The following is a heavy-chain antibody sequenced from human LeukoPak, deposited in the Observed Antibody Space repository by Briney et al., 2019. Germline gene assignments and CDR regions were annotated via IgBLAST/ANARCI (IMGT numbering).Heavy chain of an antibody. CDR3: ARLRVDYYDSSGYYYESSLDY. D-gene: IGHD3-22*01. Sequence: PSETLSLTCTVSGGSISSSSYYWGWIRQPPGKGLEWIGSIYYSGSTYYNPSLKSRVTISVDTSKNQFSLKLSSVTAADTAVYYCARLRVDYYDSSGYYYESSLDYWGQGTLVTVSS. CDR1: GGSISSSSYY. CDR2: IYYSGST. V-gene: IGHV4-39*01. J-gene: IGHJ4*02.